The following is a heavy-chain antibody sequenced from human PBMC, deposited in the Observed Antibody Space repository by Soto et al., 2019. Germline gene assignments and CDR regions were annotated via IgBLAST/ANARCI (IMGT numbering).Heavy chain of an antibody. CDR2: IYHRGNT. V-gene: IGHV4-4*02. Sequence: QVQLQESGPGLVKPSGTLSLTCAVSGGSISSSNWWGWVRQPPGKGLEWIGEIYHRGNTNYNPSLKSRVTMAVDKSRNQFSLKLSSVTAADTAVYYCARRWGEGRVDYWGQGTLVTVSS. CDR1: GGSISSSNW. J-gene: IGHJ4*02. D-gene: IGHD3-10*01. CDR3: ARRWGEGRVDY.